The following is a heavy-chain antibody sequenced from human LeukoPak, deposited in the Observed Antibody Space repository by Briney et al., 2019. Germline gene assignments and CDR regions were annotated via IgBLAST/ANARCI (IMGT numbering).Heavy chain of an antibody. J-gene: IGHJ6*03. V-gene: IGHV3-53*01. CDR1: GLTVRNNY. CDR2: IYTSGHS. CDR3: ARSGFWDGYSYDNMDV. Sequence: GGSLKLSCAASGLTVRNNYMSWVRQAPGRGLEWVSAIYTSGHSVYADSVKGRFIISKDNSNNTLYLQMNSLRAADTAIYYCARSGFWDGYSYDNMDVWGKGTTVTVSS. D-gene: IGHD3-3*01.